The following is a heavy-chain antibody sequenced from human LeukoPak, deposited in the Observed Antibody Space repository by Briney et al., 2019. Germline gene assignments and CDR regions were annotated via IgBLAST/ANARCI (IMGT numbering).Heavy chain of an antibody. V-gene: IGHV3-9*01. Sequence: PGGSLRLSCAASGFTFDDYAMHWVRQAPGKGLEWVSGISWNSGSIGYADSVKGRFTISRDNAKNSLYLQMNSLRAEDTAVYYCAKGSSSWYPGFDAFDIWGQGTMVTVSS. D-gene: IGHD6-13*01. CDR3: AKGSSSWYPGFDAFDI. J-gene: IGHJ3*02. CDR2: ISWNSGSI. CDR1: GFTFDDYA.